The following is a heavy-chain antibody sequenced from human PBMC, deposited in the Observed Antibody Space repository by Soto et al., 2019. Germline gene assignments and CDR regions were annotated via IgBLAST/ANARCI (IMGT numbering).Heavy chain of an antibody. CDR1: GFSLSNARMG. D-gene: IGHD5-18*01. CDR3: ARLPGYVDTDKNYFDY. CDR2: IFSNDEK. Sequence: SGPTLVNPTETLTLTCTVSGFSLSNARMGVSWIRQPPGKALEWLAHIFSNDEKSYSTSLKSRLTISKDTSKSQVVLTMTNMDPVDTATYYCARLPGYVDTDKNYFDYWGQGTLVTVSS. V-gene: IGHV2-26*01. J-gene: IGHJ4*02.